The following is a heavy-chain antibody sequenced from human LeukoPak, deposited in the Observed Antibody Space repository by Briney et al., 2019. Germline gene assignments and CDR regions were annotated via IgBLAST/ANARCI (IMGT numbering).Heavy chain of an antibody. Sequence: ASVKVSCKASGYTFTSYGISWVRQAPGQGLEWMGWISGYNGNPNYAQKLQGRVTMTTDTSTSTAYMELRSLRADDTAVYYCGLSYSSSHPDWFDPWGQGTLVTVSS. CDR2: ISGYNGNP. V-gene: IGHV1-18*01. CDR1: GYTFTSYG. CDR3: GLSYSSSHPDWFDP. D-gene: IGHD6-6*01. J-gene: IGHJ5*02.